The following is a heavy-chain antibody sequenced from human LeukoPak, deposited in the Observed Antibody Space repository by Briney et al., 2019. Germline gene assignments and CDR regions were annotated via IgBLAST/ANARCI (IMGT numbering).Heavy chain of an antibody. CDR3: ARDIAAAGTEGWFDP. CDR2: IIAGNGNT. D-gene: IGHD6-13*01. Sequence: ASVKVSCTASGYTFTSYAIHWVRQAPGQSLEWMGWIIAGNGNTKYSQRFQGRVTITRDTSASTAYMELSSLRSDDTAVYYCARDIAAAGTEGWFDPWGQGTLVTVSS. V-gene: IGHV1-3*01. J-gene: IGHJ5*02. CDR1: GYTFTSYA.